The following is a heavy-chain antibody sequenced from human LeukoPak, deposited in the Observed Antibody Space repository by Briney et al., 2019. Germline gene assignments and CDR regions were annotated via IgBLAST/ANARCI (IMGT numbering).Heavy chain of an antibody. Sequence: PGGSLRLSCAASGFTFSSYGMHWVRQAPGKGLEWVAVISYDGSNKYYADSVKGRFTISRDNSKNTLYLQMNSLRAEDTAVYYCAKDPGFRMVATIFFDYWGQGTLVTVSS. D-gene: IGHD5-12*01. J-gene: IGHJ4*02. CDR2: ISYDGSNK. CDR1: GFTFSSYG. V-gene: IGHV3-30*18. CDR3: AKDPGFRMVATIFFDY.